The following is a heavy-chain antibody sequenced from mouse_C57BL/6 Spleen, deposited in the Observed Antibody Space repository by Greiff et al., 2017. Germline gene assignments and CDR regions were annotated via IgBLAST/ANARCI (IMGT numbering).Heavy chain of an antibody. J-gene: IGHJ3*01. D-gene: IGHD2-3*01. V-gene: IGHV2-6*01. CDR2: IWGVGST. CDR3: ASDSIYDGYPFAY. CDR1: GFSLTSSG. Sequence: VMLVESGPGLVAPSQSLSITCTVSGFSLTSSGVDWVRQSPGKGLEWLGVIWGVGSTNYNSALKSRLSISKDNSKSQVFLKMNSLQTDDTAMYYCASDSIYDGYPFAYWGQGALVTVSA.